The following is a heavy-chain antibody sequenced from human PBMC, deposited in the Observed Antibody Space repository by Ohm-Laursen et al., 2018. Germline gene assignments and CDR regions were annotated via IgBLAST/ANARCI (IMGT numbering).Heavy chain of an antibody. CDR3: ARERVEANFDY. V-gene: IGHV4-39*07. Sequence: PSETLSLTCAVSDGSISSGAYYWSWIRQPPGKGLEWIGEINHSGSTNYNPSLKSRVTISVDTSKNQFSLKLSSVTAADTAVYYCARERVEANFDYWGQGTLVTVSS. CDR1: DGSISSGAYY. J-gene: IGHJ4*02. CDR2: INHSGST. D-gene: IGHD5-12*01.